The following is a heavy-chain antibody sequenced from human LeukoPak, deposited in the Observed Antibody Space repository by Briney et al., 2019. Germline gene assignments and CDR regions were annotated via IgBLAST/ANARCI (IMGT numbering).Heavy chain of an antibody. V-gene: IGHV3-23*01. J-gene: IGHJ6*04. CDR2: ISPRGDIL. CDR3: AELGITMIGGV. D-gene: IGHD3-10*02. Sequence: GGSLRLSCAASGFTFSSHGMNWVRQAPGKGLEWVSGISPRGDILYYADSVKGQFTISRDNSKNTVYLQMNSLRAEDTAVYYCAELGITMIGGVWGKGTTVTISS. CDR1: GFTFSSHG.